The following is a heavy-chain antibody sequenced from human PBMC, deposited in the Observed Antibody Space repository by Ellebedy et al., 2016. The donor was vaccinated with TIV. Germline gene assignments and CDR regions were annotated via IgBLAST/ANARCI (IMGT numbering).Heavy chain of an antibody. D-gene: IGHD3-22*01. CDR1: GFSFSSYA. V-gene: IGHV3-23*01. CDR2: ISNTGSRT. Sequence: PGGSLRLSCAASGFSFSSYAMSWVRQAPGKGLEWVSTISNTGSRTYYADSVEGRFIISRDNSKNTLYLQMNSLRAEDTAIYYCAKGRGGGSDSSAPRYYFDYWGLGTLVTVSS. J-gene: IGHJ4*02. CDR3: AKGRGGGSDSSAPRYYFDY.